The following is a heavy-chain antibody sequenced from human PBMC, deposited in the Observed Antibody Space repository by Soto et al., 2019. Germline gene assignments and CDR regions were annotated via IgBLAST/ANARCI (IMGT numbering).Heavy chain of an antibody. J-gene: IGHJ2*01. CDR3: ARERVVSSIPQRYFDL. CDR1: GFRFSRYA. CDR2: SSSDGGRT. D-gene: IGHD2-21*02. Sequence: EERLSESGGGLIQPGGSLRLSCAASGFRFSRYALSWVRQAPGKGLEWVSESSSDGGRTSYPASVRGRFIISRDRSKETVYLQMNTVRLEDTAVYFCARERVVSSIPQRYFDLWGRGTLVTVSS. V-gene: IGHV3-23*01.